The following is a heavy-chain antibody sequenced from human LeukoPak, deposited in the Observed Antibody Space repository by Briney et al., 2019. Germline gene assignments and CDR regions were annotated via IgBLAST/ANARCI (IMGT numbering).Heavy chain of an antibody. Sequence: SETLSLTCTVSGGSISSYYWSWIRQPPGKGLEWIGYIYYSGSTNYNTSLKSRVTISVDTSKNQFSLKLRSVTAADTAVYYCARVTGYVIEDNFDYWGQGTLVTVSS. D-gene: IGHD2-15*01. CDR3: ARVTGYVIEDNFDY. V-gene: IGHV4-59*01. CDR1: GGSISSYY. J-gene: IGHJ4*02. CDR2: IYYSGST.